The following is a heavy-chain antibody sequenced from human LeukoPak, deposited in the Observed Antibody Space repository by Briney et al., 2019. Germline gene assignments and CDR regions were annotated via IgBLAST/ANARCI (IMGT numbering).Heavy chain of an antibody. D-gene: IGHD6-19*01. CDR2: IYYSGST. CDR3: ARGYSSGWYPFHY. V-gene: IGHV4-59*12. Sequence: SETLSLTCTVSGGSISSYYWSWIRQPPGKGLEWIGYIYYSGSTNYNPSLKSRVTISVDTSKNQLSLRLTSVTAADTAVYYCARGYSSGWYPFHYWGQGTLVTVSS. CDR1: GGSISSYY. J-gene: IGHJ4*02.